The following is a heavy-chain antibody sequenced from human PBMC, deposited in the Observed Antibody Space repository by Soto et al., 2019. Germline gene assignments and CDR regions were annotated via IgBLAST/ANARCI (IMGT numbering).Heavy chain of an antibody. V-gene: IGHV3-30*18. CDR3: AKVEGPLWFGEHLLSDY. CDR2: ISYDGSNK. J-gene: IGHJ4*02. D-gene: IGHD3-10*01. CDR1: GFTFSSYG. Sequence: GGSLRLSCAASGFTFSSYGMHWVRQAPGKGLEWVAVISYDGSNKYYADSVKGRFTISRDNSKNTLYLQMNSLRAEDTAVYYCAKVEGPLWFGEHLLSDYWGQGTLVTVSS.